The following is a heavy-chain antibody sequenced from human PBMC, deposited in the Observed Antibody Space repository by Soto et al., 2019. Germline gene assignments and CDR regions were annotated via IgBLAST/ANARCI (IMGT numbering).Heavy chain of an antibody. J-gene: IGHJ5*02. Sequence: GGSLRLSCAASGFTFSSYWMSWVRQAPGKGLEWVANIKQDGSEKYYVDSVKGRFTISRDNAKNSLYLQMNSLRAEDTAVYYCARDHADIVVVPAAMGWFDPWGQGTLVTVSS. CDR3: ARDHADIVVVPAAMGWFDP. CDR1: GFTFSSYW. CDR2: IKQDGSEK. V-gene: IGHV3-7*03. D-gene: IGHD2-2*01.